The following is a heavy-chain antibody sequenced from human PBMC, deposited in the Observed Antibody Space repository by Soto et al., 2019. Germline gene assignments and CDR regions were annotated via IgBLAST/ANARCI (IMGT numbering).Heavy chain of an antibody. Sequence: GGSLKLSCAASGFTFSSYAMSWVRQAPGKGLEWVSAISGSGGSTYYADSVKGRFTISRDNSKNTLYLQMNSLRAEDTAVYYCAKDRGVEVTTRFFDYWGQGTLVTVSS. CDR1: GFTFSSYA. J-gene: IGHJ4*02. CDR2: ISGSGGST. V-gene: IGHV3-23*01. CDR3: AKDRGVEVTTRFFDY. D-gene: IGHD4-17*01.